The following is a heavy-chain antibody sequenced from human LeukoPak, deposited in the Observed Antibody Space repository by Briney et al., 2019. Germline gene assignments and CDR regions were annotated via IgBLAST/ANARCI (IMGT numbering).Heavy chain of an antibody. CDR1: GYTFTSYD. V-gene: IGHV1-8*01. CDR3: ARELRITMVRDDAFDI. D-gene: IGHD3-10*01. Sequence: ASVKVSCKASGYTFTSYDINWVRQATGQGLEWMGWMNPNSGNTGCAQKFQGRVTMTRNTSISTAYMELSSLRSEDTAVYYCARELRITMVRDDAFDIWGQGTMVTVSS. J-gene: IGHJ3*02. CDR2: MNPNSGNT.